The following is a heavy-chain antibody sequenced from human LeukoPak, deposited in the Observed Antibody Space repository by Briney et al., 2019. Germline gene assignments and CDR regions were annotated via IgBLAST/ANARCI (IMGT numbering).Heavy chain of an antibody. D-gene: IGHD2-21*01. CDR2: ISTHGGTT. V-gene: IGHV3-64D*06. Sequence: GGSLRLSCSASGFTFSSYVMYWVRQAPGKGLEYVSSISTHGGTTDYVDSVKGRFTISRDNSKNTLSLQMSSLRAEDTAVYYCVKVHMNAFDIWGQGTTVTVSS. CDR3: VKVHMNAFDI. CDR1: GFTFSSYV. J-gene: IGHJ3*02.